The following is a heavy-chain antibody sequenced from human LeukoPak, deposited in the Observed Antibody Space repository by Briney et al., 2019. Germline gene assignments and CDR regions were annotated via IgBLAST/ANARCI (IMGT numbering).Heavy chain of an antibody. V-gene: IGHV4-34*01. CDR1: GGSFSGYY. J-gene: IGHJ4*02. CDR3: ARVSGSYSQLDY. CDR2: INHSGST. D-gene: IGHD1-26*01. Sequence: SETLSLTCAVYGGSFSGYYWSWIRQPPGKGLEWIGEINHSGSTYYNPSLKSRVTISVDTSKNQFSLKLSSVTAADTAVYYCARVSGSYSQLDYWGQGTLVTVSS.